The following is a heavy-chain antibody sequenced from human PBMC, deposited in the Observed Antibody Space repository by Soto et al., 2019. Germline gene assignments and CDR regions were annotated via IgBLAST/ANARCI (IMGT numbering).Heavy chain of an antibody. CDR2: IGTIKSSPA. CDR3: AVSPLPGSLRVGSPDF. J-gene: IGHJ4*02. V-gene: IGHV4-34*02. D-gene: IGHD3-10*01. Sequence: QVQLQQWGAGQLRPSETLSLTCAVYGGTFTACSWSWVRQPPGKGLEWIGDIGTIKSSPAHYNPSLKRRITVSMDASKNQFSLRLTSLSAADTGRYFCAVSPLPGSLRVGSPDFWGQGTRVTVTS. CDR1: GGTFTACS.